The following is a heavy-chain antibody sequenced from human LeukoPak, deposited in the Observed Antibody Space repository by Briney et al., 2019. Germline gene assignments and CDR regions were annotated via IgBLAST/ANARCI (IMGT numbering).Heavy chain of an antibody. CDR3: ARGEPITPFDY. CDR1: GGSISSYY. D-gene: IGHD5-12*01. Sequence: PSETLSLTCTVSGGSISSYYWSWIRQPPGKGLEWIEYIYYSGSTNYNPSLKSRVTISVDTSKNQFSLKLSSVTAADTAVYYCARGEPITPFDYWGQGTLVTVSS. J-gene: IGHJ4*02. V-gene: IGHV4-59*01. CDR2: IYYSGST.